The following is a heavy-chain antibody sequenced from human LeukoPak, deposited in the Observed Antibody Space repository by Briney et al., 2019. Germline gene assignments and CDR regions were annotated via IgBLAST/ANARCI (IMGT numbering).Heavy chain of an antibody. CDR3: GGSYASGSYYHY. CDR1: GGSFSDYY. CDR2: INHSGST. Sequence: SETLSLTCAVYGGSFSDYYWSWIRQPPGKGLEWIGEINHSGSTNHNPSLKSRVTISVDTSKNQFSLKLNSVTAADTAVYYCGGSYASGSYYHYWGQGTLVTVSS. D-gene: IGHD3-10*01. J-gene: IGHJ4*02. V-gene: IGHV4-34*01.